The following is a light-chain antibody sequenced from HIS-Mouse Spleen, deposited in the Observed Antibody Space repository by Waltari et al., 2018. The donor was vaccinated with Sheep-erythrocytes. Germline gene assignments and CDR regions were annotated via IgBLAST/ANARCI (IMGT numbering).Light chain of an antibody. J-gene: IGKJ2*01. CDR3: QQYGSSPYT. Sequence: IVLTQSPGTLSLSPGERATLSCRASQSVSSSYLAWYQQKPGQAPRLLIYGASSRATGIPDRFSGSGYGTDFTLTISRLEPEDFAVYYCQQYGSSPYTFGQGTKLEIK. CDR2: GAS. V-gene: IGKV3-20*01. CDR1: QSVSSSY.